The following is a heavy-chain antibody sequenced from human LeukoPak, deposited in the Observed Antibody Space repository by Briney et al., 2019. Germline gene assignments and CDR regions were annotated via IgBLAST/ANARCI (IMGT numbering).Heavy chain of an antibody. CDR1: GYTFTGYY. V-gene: IGHV1-2*06. Sequence: GASVKVSCKASGYTFTGYYMHWVRQAPGQGLEWMGRINPNSGGTNYAQKFHGRVTMTRDTSISTAYMELSRLRSDDTAVYYCARDYGSGSYNFDYWGQGTLVTVSS. D-gene: IGHD3-10*01. CDR3: ARDYGSGSYNFDY. J-gene: IGHJ4*02. CDR2: INPNSGGT.